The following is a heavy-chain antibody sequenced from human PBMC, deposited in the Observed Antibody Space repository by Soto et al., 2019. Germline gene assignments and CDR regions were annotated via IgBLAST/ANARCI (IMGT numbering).Heavy chain of an antibody. CDR1: GDSISNGYYT. D-gene: IGHD3-10*01. J-gene: IGHJ4*02. V-gene: IGHV4-30-4*01. CDR3: ARGPSGDKVDY. Sequence: QVQLQESGPGLVEPSQTLSLTCTVSGDSISNGYYTWSWIRQPPGKDLEGIGHIYNSVNTYSNPSLTSRVTISADTSKNQFSLKLSSVTAADTAVYYCARGPSGDKVDYWGQGTLVTVSS. CDR2: IYNSVNT.